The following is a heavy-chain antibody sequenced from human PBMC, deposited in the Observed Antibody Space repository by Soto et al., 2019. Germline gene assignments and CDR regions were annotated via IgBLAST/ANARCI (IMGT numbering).Heavy chain of an antibody. CDR2: IYYSGST. D-gene: IGHD4-17*01. J-gene: IGHJ4*02. V-gene: IGHV4-39*01. CDR1: GGSISSSSYY. Sequence: SETLSLTCTVSGGSISSSSYYWGWIRQPPGKGLEWIGSIYYSGSTYYNPSLKSRVTISVDTSKNQFSLKLSSVTAADTAVYYCASGRNFYGDYGGVDYWGQGTLVTVS. CDR3: ASGRNFYGDYGGVDY.